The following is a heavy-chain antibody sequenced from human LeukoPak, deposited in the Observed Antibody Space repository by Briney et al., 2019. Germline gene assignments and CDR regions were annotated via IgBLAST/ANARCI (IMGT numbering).Heavy chain of an antibody. D-gene: IGHD3-22*01. V-gene: IGHV4-59*01. Sequence: KPSETLSLTCTVSGGSISGYYWSWIRQPPGKGLEWIGYIYYSGTTKQNPSLKSRVTLSVDTSKNQLYLKLNSVTAADTAVYYCARDSRGYYDSSGYFDHWGQGTLVTVSS. CDR2: IYYSGTT. CDR1: GGSISGYY. CDR3: ARDSRGYYDSSGYFDH. J-gene: IGHJ4*02.